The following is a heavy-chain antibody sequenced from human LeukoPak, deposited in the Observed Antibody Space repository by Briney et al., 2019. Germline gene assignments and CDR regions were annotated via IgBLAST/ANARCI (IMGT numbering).Heavy chain of an antibody. CDR3: ARDNSYYYDSSGYKAQSYYYCMDV. CDR1: GFIVSSYW. J-gene: IGHJ6*03. D-gene: IGHD3-22*01. Sequence: GGSLRLSCEASGFIVSSYWMHWVRQAPGKGLEWVSSISSSSSYIYYADSVKGRFTISRDNAKNSLYLQMNSLRAEDTAVYYCARDNSYYYDSSGYKAQSYYYCMDVWGKGTTVTVSS. CDR2: ISSSSSYI. V-gene: IGHV3-21*01.